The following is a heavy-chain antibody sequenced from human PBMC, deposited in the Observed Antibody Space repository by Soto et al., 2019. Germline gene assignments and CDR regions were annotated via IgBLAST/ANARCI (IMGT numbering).Heavy chain of an antibody. J-gene: IGHJ4*02. D-gene: IGHD3-10*01. CDR1: GLTVSSNY. Sequence: EVQLVESGGCLVQPGGSLRLSCAVSGLTVSSNYMSWVRQAPGKGLEWVSVLYSGGSTYNADSVKGRFTISRDNSKNTLYLQMNSLRAEDTAVYYCARVYGSGIPDAFDYWGQGTLVTVSS. V-gene: IGHV3-66*01. CDR2: LYSGGST. CDR3: ARVYGSGIPDAFDY.